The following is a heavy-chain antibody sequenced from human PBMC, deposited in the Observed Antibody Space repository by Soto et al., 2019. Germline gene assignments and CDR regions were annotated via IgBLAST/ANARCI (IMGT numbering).Heavy chain of an antibody. V-gene: IGHV3-23*01. J-gene: IGHJ6*02. CDR2: ISGTGGGT. CDR1: VFTFSYYA. D-gene: IGHD3-10*01. CDR3: AKPDFYGSRIPNYYGMDV. Sequence: EVHLLESGGGLVQPGGSLRLSCAASVFTFSYYAMTWVRQAPGKGLEWVSVISGTGGGTNNADSAKGRFTTSRDNSKNTLYLQMNSLRAEETAVYYCAKPDFYGSRIPNYYGMDVWGQGTAVTVSS.